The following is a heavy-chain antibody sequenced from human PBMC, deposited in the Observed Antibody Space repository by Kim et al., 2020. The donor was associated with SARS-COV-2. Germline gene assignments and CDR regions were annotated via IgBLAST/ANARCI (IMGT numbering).Heavy chain of an antibody. D-gene: IGHD4-17*01. CDR3: APDVRNDYGGKNWFDP. J-gene: IGHJ5*02. CDR1: GGTFSSYA. Sequence: SVKVSCKASGGTFSSYAISWVRQAPGQGLEWMGGIIPIFGTANYAQKFQGRVTITADESTSTAYMELSSLRSEDTAVYYCAPDVRNDYGGKNWFDPWGQGALVTVSS. V-gene: IGHV1-69*13. CDR2: IIPIFGTA.